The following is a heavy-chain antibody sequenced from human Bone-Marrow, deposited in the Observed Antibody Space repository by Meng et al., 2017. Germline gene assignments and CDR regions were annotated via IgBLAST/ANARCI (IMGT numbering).Heavy chain of an antibody. Sequence: QLQLQESGPGLVKPSETLSLTCTVSGGSISRSNYYWGWIRQPPGKGLEWIGSIYYSGSTNYNPSLKSRVTISVDTSKNQFSLKLSSLTAADTAVYYCARRGSYYDSSGYYYFDYWGQGTLVTVSS. CDR1: GGSISRSNYY. J-gene: IGHJ4*02. CDR2: IYYSGST. D-gene: IGHD3-22*01. V-gene: IGHV4-39*01. CDR3: ARRGSYYDSSGYYYFDY.